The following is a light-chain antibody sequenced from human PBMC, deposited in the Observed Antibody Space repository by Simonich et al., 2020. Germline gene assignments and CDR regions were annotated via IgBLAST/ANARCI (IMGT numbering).Light chain of an antibody. CDR1: SSDVGGYNY. V-gene: IGLV2-14*03. Sequence: QSALTQPASVSGSPGQSITISCTGTSSDVGGYNYVSWYQQHPGKTPKLMIYDVSTRPSGGSNRFSGTKSGNTASLTISGLQAEDEADYYCSSYTSSSTNWVFGGGTKLTVL. J-gene: IGLJ3*02. CDR3: SSYTSSSTNWV. CDR2: DVS.